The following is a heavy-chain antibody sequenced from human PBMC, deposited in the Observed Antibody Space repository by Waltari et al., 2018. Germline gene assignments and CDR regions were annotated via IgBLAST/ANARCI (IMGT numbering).Heavy chain of an antibody. CDR1: GYTFTDYY. CDR3: AAVGSSSWYESDY. V-gene: IGHV1-69-2*01. Sequence: EVQLVQSGAEVQKPGATVKISCKVSGYTFTDYYMHWVHQAPGKGMEWMGLVDPEDGETIYAEKLQGRVIITADTSTDTDYMELSSLSSADTAVYYCAAVGSSSWYESDYWGQGTLVTVSS. CDR2: VDPEDGET. D-gene: IGHD6-13*01. J-gene: IGHJ4*02.